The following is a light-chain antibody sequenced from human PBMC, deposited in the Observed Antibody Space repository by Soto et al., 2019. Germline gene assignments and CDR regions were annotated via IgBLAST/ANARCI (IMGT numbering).Light chain of an antibody. CDR3: QQYGPSPMYT. Sequence: EIVMTQSPATLSVSPGERATLSCRASQSVYNNLAWYQQKPGQAPRLLIYGASTRATGIPARFSGSGSGTEFTLTISSLQSEDFAVYYCQQYGPSPMYTFGQGTNLEIK. J-gene: IGKJ2*01. V-gene: IGKV3-15*01. CDR2: GAS. CDR1: QSVYNN.